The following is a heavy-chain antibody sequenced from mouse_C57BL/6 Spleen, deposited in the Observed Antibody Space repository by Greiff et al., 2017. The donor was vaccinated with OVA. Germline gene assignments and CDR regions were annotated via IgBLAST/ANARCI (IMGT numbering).Heavy chain of an antibody. D-gene: IGHD2-5*01. J-gene: IGHJ1*03. CDR2: MYPGDGDT. Sequence: QVQLKQSGPELVKPGASVKISCKASGYAFSSSWMNWVKQRPGKGLEWIGRMYPGDGDTNYNGKFKGKATLTTDKSSSTAYMQLSSLTSEDSAVYFCARSSNYWYFDVWGTGTTVTVSS. V-gene: IGHV1-82*01. CDR3: ARSSNYWYFDV. CDR1: GYAFSSSW.